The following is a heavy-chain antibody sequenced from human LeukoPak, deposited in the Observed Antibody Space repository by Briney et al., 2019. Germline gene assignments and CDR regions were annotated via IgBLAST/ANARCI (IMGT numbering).Heavy chain of an antibody. CDR2: ISGSSGRT. V-gene: IGHV3-23*01. D-gene: IGHD2-21*02. CDR1: GFTFSSYA. J-gene: IGHJ4*02. CDR3: AKDLHSCGGDCY. Sequence: PGGSLRLSCAASGFTFSSYAMSWVRQAPGKGLEWVSVISGSSGRTYYADSVKGRFTISRDDSKNTLYLQMNSLRAEDTAVYYCAKDLHSCGGDCYWGQGTLVTVSS.